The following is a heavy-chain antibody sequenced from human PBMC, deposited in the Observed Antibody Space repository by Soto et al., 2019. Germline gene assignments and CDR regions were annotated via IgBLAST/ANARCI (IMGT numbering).Heavy chain of an antibody. D-gene: IGHD3-9*01. CDR2: ISAYNGNT. CDR3: ARDPYDILTGYCPDY. CDR1: GYTFTSYG. Sequence: GASVKVSCKASGYTFTSYGISWVRQAPGQGLEWMGWISAYNGNTNYAQKLQGRVTMTTDTSTSTAYMELRSLRSDDTAVYYCARDPYDILTGYCPDYWGQGTLVTVSS. V-gene: IGHV1-18*01. J-gene: IGHJ4*02.